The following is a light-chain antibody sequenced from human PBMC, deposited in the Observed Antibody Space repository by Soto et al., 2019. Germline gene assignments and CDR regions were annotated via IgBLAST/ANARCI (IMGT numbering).Light chain of an antibody. CDR2: EVS. CDR3: NSYSSSGPLV. CDR1: SSDVGGYNY. V-gene: IGLV2-14*01. Sequence: QSALTQPASVSGSPGQSITISCTGTSSDVGGYNYVSWYQQPPGKAPKLMIYEVSDRPSGVSNRFSGSKSGNTAFLTISGLQAEDEADYFCNSYSSSGPLVFGGGTKLTVL. J-gene: IGLJ3*02.